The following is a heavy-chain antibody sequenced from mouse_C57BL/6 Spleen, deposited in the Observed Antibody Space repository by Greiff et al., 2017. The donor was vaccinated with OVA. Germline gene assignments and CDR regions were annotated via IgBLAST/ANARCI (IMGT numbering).Heavy chain of an antibody. CDR2: INPNNGGT. V-gene: IGHV1-26*01. Sequence: EVQLQQSGPELVKPGASVKISCKASGYTFTDYYMNWVKQSHGKSLEWIGDINPNNGGTSYNQKFKGKATLTVDKSSSTAYMELRSLTSEDSAVYYCARNWVYAMDYWGQGTSVTVSS. CDR1: GYTFTDYY. D-gene: IGHD4-1*01. CDR3: ARNWVYAMDY. J-gene: IGHJ4*01.